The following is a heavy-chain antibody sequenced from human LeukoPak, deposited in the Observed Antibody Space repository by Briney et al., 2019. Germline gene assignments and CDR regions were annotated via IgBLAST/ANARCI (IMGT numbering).Heavy chain of an antibody. CDR2: IYYSGST. CDR3: ARGGRNPLGY. CDR1: GGSISSGGSY. V-gene: IGHV4-31*03. J-gene: IGHJ4*02. D-gene: IGHD1-14*01. Sequence: PSQTLSLTCTVSGGSISSGGSYWSWIRQHPGKGLEWIGYIYYSGSTYYNPSLKSRVTISVDTPKTQFSLKLSSVTTADTAVYYCARGGRNPLGYWGQGTLVTVSS.